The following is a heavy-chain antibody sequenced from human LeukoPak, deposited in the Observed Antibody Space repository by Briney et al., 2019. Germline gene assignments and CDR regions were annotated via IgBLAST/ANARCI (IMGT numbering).Heavy chain of an antibody. V-gene: IGHV4-59*11. CDR3: ARVVPKQQLVDAFDI. J-gene: IGHJ3*02. D-gene: IGHD6-13*01. CDR2: VFYSGST. CDR1: GGSISSHY. Sequence: PSRTLSLTCTVSGGSISSHYWSWIWQPPGKGLEWIGYVFYSGSTNYNPSLKSRVSISVDTSKKQLSLKLSSVTAADTAVYYCARVVPKQQLVDAFDIWGQGTMVTVSS.